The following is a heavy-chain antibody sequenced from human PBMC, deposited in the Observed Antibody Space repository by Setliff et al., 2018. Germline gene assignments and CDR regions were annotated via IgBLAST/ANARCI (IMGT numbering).Heavy chain of an antibody. D-gene: IGHD6-19*01. Sequence: PGGSLRLSCAASGFTFDDYAMHWVRQAPGKGLEWVSGISWNSGSIGYADSVKGRFIISRDNSKNTLYLQMNSLRAEDTAVYYCAKAWGSAVAGTPPYYYYGMDVWGQGTTVTVSS. CDR3: AKAWGSAVAGTPPYYYYGMDV. V-gene: IGHV3-9*01. CDR2: ISWNSGSI. J-gene: IGHJ6*02. CDR1: GFTFDDYA.